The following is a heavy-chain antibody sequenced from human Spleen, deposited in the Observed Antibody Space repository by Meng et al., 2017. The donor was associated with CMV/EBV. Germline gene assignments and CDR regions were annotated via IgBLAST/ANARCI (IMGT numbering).Heavy chain of an antibody. D-gene: IGHD2-2*01. CDR3: AREYCSSGNCYDY. CDR2: ISSSGGVI. Sequence: GESLKISCAASGFTFSSYGMNWVRQAPGKGLEWVSYISSSGGVIHYADSVKGRSTISRDNAKKSLYLQMNSLRGEDTAIYYCAREYCSSGNCYDYWGQGTLVTVSS. CDR1: GFTFSSYG. V-gene: IGHV3-48*03. J-gene: IGHJ4*02.